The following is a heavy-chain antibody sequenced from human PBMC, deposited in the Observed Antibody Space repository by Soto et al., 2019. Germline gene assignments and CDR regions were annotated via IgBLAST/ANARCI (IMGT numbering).Heavy chain of an antibody. CDR2: VYYTGIA. Sequence: TSEPLSLTCTVSGGSLTRYYWSCIRQPPGKGLEWIGFVYYTGIARYNPSLKSRVTISVDTSKNQFSLKLTSVTAADTAIYYCERRIVSTETFDYWGQGTLVTVSS. J-gene: IGHJ4*02. CDR1: GGSLTRYY. D-gene: IGHD5-12*01. CDR3: ERRIVSTETFDY. V-gene: IGHV4-59*08.